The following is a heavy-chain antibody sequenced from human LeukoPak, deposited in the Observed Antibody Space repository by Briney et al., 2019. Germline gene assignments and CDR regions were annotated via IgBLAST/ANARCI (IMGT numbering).Heavy chain of an antibody. V-gene: IGHV4-39*07. J-gene: IGHJ6*02. CDR2: IYYSGST. D-gene: IGHD3-10*01. CDR1: GGSISGSSYY. CDR3: ARLTMVRGGYYYYYGMDV. Sequence: SETLSLTCTVSGGSISGSSYYWGWIRQPPGKGLEWIGSIYYSGSTYYNPSLKSRVTISVDTSKNQFSLKLSSVTAADTAVYYRARLTMVRGGYYYYYGMDVWGQGTTVTVSS.